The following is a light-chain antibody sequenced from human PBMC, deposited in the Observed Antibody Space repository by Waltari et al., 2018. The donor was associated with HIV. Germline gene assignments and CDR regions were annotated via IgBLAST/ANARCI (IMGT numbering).Light chain of an antibody. Sequence: DIVMNQSPNSLAVSLGERATINCMSTQSVFYSSNNRSYLAWFQPRPRQAPKLLISWTSTRECGVPDRFTGSGSGTDFTLTISSLQAEDVAVYYCHQYYSPPYTFGQGTKLEI. CDR1: QSVFYSSNNRSY. CDR2: WTS. J-gene: IGKJ2*01. V-gene: IGKV4-1*01. CDR3: HQYYSPPYT.